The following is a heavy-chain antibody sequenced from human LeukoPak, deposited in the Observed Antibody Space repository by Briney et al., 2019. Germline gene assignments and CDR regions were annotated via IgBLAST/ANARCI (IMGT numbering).Heavy chain of an antibody. D-gene: IGHD2-2*01. V-gene: IGHV3-23*01. J-gene: IGHJ4*02. CDR3: AKRWDIVVVPAALDENYFDY. CDR1: GFTFSSYA. Sequence: GGSLRLSCAASGFTFSSYAMSWVRQAPGKGLERVSAISGSGGSTYYADSVKGRFTISRDNSKNTLYLQMNSLRAEDTAVYYCAKRWDIVVVPAALDENYFDYWGQGTLVTVSS. CDR2: ISGSGGST.